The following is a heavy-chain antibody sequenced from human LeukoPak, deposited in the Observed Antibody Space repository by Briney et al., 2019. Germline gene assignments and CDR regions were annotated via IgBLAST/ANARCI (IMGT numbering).Heavy chain of an antibody. Sequence: PGGSLRLSCAAPGFTFSSYWMSWVRQAPGKGLEWVANIKQDGSEKYYVDSVKGRFAISRDNAKNSLYLQMNSLRAEDTAVYYCARRYSSGWYSAFDIWGQGTMVTVSS. V-gene: IGHV3-7*01. D-gene: IGHD6-19*01. CDR3: ARRYSSGWYSAFDI. CDR2: IKQDGSEK. J-gene: IGHJ3*02. CDR1: GFTFSSYW.